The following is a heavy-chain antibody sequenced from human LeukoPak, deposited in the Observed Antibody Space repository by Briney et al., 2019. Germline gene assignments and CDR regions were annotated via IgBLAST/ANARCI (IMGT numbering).Heavy chain of an antibody. Sequence: GGSLRLSCAASGFTFDDYATHWVRQAPGEGLEWGSGISWNSGSIGYADSVKGRFTISRDNAKNSLYLQMNSLRAEDTTLYYCGKDSQAGLTDNYGMDVWGQGTTVTVSS. D-gene: IGHD3-9*01. V-gene: IGHV3-9*01. CDR2: ISWNSGSI. J-gene: IGHJ6*02. CDR1: GFTFDDYA. CDR3: GKDSQAGLTDNYGMDV.